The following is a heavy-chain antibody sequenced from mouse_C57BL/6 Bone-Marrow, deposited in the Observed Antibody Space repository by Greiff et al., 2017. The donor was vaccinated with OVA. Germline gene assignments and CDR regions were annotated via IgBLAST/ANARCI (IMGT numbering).Heavy chain of an antibody. CDR2: IYPGDGDT. CDR3: ARKRGWLLPFAY. V-gene: IGHV1-82*01. Sequence: VHLVESGPELVKPGASVKISCKASGYAFSSSWMNWVKQRPGQGLEWIGRIYPGDGDTNHNGKFKGKATLTADKSSSTAYMQLSSLTSEDSAVYFCARKRGWLLPFAYWGQGTLVTVSA. D-gene: IGHD2-3*01. CDR1: GYAFSSSW. J-gene: IGHJ3*01.